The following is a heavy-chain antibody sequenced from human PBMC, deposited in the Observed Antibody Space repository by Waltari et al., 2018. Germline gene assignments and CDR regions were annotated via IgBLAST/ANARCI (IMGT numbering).Heavy chain of an antibody. Sequence: VQLQESGPGLVKPSETLSLTCTVSGGTISRYYWSWIRQPAGKGLEWIGRIYTSGSPNYNPSLKSRVTMSVDTSKNQFSLKLSSVTAADTAVYYCARDYYDSSGYYPIYPTQYYFDYWGQGTLVTVSS. D-gene: IGHD3-22*01. CDR2: IYTSGSP. CDR3: ARDYYDSSGYYPIYPTQYYFDY. CDR1: GGTISRYY. J-gene: IGHJ4*02. V-gene: IGHV4-4*07.